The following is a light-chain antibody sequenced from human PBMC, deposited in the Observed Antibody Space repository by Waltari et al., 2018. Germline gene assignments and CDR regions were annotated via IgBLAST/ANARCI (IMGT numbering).Light chain of an antibody. CDR2: GNS. CDR3: QSYDSSLSGSV. CDR1: SSHIGAGYD. J-gene: IGLJ2*01. Sequence: QSVLTQPPSVSGAPGQRVTISCPGSSSHIGAGYDLHWYQQLPGTAPKLLIYGNSNLPSGVPDRFSGSKSGTSASLAITGLQAEDEADYYCQSYDSSLSGSVFGGGTKLTVL. V-gene: IGLV1-40*01.